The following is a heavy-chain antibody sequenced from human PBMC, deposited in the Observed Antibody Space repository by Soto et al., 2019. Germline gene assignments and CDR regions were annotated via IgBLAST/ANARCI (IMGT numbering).Heavy chain of an antibody. V-gene: IGHV4-39*01. J-gene: IGHJ5*02. CDR2: VYYNGNT. Sequence: QLQLQESGPRLVKPSETLSLICSVSGGSIRSGSHYWAWIRQPPGKGLDWIGTVYYNGNTYYNASLKSRVTISADTSKNQFSLRLSSGSAADTAVYYCVRQTIVRGVLSWFDPWGQGTLVTVSS. D-gene: IGHD3-10*01. CDR1: GGSIRSGSHY. CDR3: VRQTIVRGVLSWFDP.